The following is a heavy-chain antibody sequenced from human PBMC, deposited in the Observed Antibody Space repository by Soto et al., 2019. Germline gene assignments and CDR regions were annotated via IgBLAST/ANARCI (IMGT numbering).Heavy chain of an antibody. CDR3: AKDWEDIVVVVAATAFCLDY. Sequence: LRLSCASSGFTFSSYGMHWVRQAPGKGLEWVAVISYDGSNKYYADSVKGRFTISRDNSKNTLYLQMNSLRAEDTAVYYCAKDWEDIVVVVAATAFCLDYWGQGTLVTVSS. V-gene: IGHV3-30*18. J-gene: IGHJ4*02. CDR1: GFTFSSYG. CDR2: ISYDGSNK. D-gene: IGHD2-15*01.